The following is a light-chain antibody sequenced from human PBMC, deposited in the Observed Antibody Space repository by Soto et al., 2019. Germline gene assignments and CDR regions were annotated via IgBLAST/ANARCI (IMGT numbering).Light chain of an antibody. CDR1: STDVFSYNR. CDR3: SLYTSENTYV. CDR2: DAS. J-gene: IGLJ1*01. Sequence: QSALTQPPSVSGSPGQPVTISSTGTSTDVFSYNRVSWYQQPPGTTPKLIIYDASNQPSGVPDRFSGSKSGNTASLSISGLQAADEVDYYCSLYTSENTYVLGTGPTVTVL. V-gene: IGLV2-18*01.